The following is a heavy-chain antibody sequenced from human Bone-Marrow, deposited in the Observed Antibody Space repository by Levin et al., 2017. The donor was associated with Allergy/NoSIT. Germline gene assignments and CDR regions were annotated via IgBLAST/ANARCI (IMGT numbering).Heavy chain of an antibody. Sequence: SETLSLTCAVSGGSISSTTWWTWVRQSPGKGLEWIGEIYHSGSTNYNPSLRSRVTILLDKSQNHFSLKLTSVTAADTAVYYCARGVQNSPAGGIFYYYYYYMDVWGQGTMVTVSS. CDR1: GGSISSTTW. J-gene: IGHJ6*03. CDR2: IYHSGST. V-gene: IGHV4-4*02. D-gene: IGHD2-15*01. CDR3: ARGVQNSPAGGIFYYYYYYMDV.